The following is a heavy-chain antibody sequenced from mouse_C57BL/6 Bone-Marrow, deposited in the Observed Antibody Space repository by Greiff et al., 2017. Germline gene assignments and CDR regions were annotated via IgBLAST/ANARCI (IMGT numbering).Heavy chain of an antibody. CDR2: ISSGGSYT. Sequence: EVQLVESGGDLVKPGGSLKLSCAASGFTFSSYGMSWVRQTPDKRLEWVATISSGGSYTYYPDSVKGRFTISRDNAKNTLYLQMSSLKSEDTAMYYCARPNYYYGSSYRDYGGQGTTLTVSS. J-gene: IGHJ2*01. V-gene: IGHV5-6*01. CDR3: ARPNYYYGSSYRDY. CDR1: GFTFSSYG. D-gene: IGHD1-1*01.